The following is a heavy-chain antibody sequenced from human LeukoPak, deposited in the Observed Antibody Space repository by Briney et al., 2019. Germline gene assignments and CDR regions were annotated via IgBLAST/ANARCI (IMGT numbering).Heavy chain of an antibody. CDR2: MNPNSGNT. CDR1: GYTFTSYD. J-gene: IGHJ6*02. Sequence: ASVKVSCKASGYTFTSYDINWVRQATGQGLEWMGWMNPNSGNTGYAQKFQGRVTMTRNTSISTAYMELSSLRSEDTAVYYCARGGGPGLRLGPYYYYYGVDVWGQGTTVTVSS. D-gene: IGHD5-12*01. CDR3: ARGGGPGLRLGPYYYYYGVDV. V-gene: IGHV1-8*01.